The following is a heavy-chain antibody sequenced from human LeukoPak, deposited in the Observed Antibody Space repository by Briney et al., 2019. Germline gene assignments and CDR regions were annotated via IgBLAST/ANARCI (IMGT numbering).Heavy chain of an antibody. Sequence: ASVKVSCKASGYTFTGYYMHWVRQAPGQGLEWMGWINPNSGGTNYAQKFQGRVTMTRDTSISTAYMELSRLRSDDTAVYYCARGERGYDILTGYPYYYFDYWGQGTLVTVSS. CDR2: INPNSGGT. CDR1: GYTFTGYY. V-gene: IGHV1-2*02. D-gene: IGHD3-9*01. J-gene: IGHJ4*02. CDR3: ARGERGYDILTGYPYYYFDY.